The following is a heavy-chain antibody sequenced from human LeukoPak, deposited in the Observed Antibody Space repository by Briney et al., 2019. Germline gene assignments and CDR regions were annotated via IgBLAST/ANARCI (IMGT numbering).Heavy chain of an antibody. CDR1: GFTFSNYP. Sequence: PGASLRLSCAASGFTFSNYPMNWVRQAPGKGLEWVSAITTDGSRTYNADSVKGRFTISRDNSKNTLYLQMNSLRAEDTAVYYCAKGNTVTPDYWGQGTLVTVSS. D-gene: IGHD4-17*01. V-gene: IGHV3-23*01. CDR2: ITTDGSRT. CDR3: AKGNTVTPDY. J-gene: IGHJ4*02.